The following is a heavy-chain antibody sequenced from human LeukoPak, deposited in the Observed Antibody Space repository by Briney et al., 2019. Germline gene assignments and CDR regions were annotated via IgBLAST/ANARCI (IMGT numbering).Heavy chain of an antibody. CDR2: ISSSGSTI. Sequence: PGGSLRLSCAASGFTFSDYYMSWIRQAPGKGLEWVSYISSSGSTIYYADSVKGRFTISRDNAKNSLYLQMNSLRAEDTAVYYCARDSILWFGEIPIFDYWGQGTLVTVSS. J-gene: IGHJ4*02. V-gene: IGHV3-11*01. D-gene: IGHD3-10*01. CDR3: ARDSILWFGEIPIFDY. CDR1: GFTFSDYY.